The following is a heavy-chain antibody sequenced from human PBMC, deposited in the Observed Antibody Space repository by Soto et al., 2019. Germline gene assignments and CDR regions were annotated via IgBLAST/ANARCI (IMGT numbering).Heavy chain of an antibody. CDR1: GGSISSSSYY. V-gene: IGHV4-39*01. CDR2: IHHSGST. D-gene: IGHD2-15*01. J-gene: IGHJ4*02. CDR3: ASPGYCSDGTCYPDY. Sequence: PSETLSLTCTVSGGSISSSSYYWGWIRQPPGTGLEWIGEIHHSGSTYYNPSLKSRVTLSVDTSKNQFSLKLNSVTAADTAVYYCASPGYCSDGTCYPDYWGQGTLVTVSS.